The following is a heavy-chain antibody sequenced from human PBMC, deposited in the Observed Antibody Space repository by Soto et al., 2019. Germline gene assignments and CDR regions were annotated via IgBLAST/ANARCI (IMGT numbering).Heavy chain of an antibody. J-gene: IGHJ6*02. CDR3: ARDRRTYHPLTTAGYYGMDV. CDR2: INPNSGGT. D-gene: IGHD4-17*01. CDR1: GYSFTGYH. V-gene: IGHV1-2*04. Sequence: ASVKVSCKASGYSFTGYHMHWVRQAPGQGLEWMGWINPNSGGTNYAQKFQGWVTMTRDTSISTAYMELSRLRSDDTAVYYRARDRRTYHPLTTAGYYGMDVWGQGTTVTVSS.